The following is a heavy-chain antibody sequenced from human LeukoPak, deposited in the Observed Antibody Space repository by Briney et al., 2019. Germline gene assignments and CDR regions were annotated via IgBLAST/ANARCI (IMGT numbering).Heavy chain of an antibody. D-gene: IGHD2-15*01. V-gene: IGHV4-59*01. CDR1: GGSFSGYY. CDR2: IYYSGST. Sequence: PSETLSLTCAVYGGSFSGYYWSWIRQPPGKGLEWIGYIYYSGSTNYNPSLKSRVTISVDTSKNQFSLRLSSVTAADTAVYYCARDVRYCSGGSCYSGFDYWGQGTLVTVSS. J-gene: IGHJ4*02. CDR3: ARDVRYCSGGSCYSGFDY.